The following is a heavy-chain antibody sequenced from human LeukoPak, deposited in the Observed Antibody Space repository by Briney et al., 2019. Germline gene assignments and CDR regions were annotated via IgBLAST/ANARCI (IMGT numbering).Heavy chain of an antibody. CDR3: ARGLPVLRYFDWLFYPYYFDY. CDR2: INHSGST. D-gene: IGHD3-9*01. CDR1: GGSFSGYY. V-gene: IGHV4-34*01. Sequence: KPSETLSLTCAVYGGSFSGYYWSWIRQPPGKGLEWIGEINHSGSTNYNPSLKTRVTISVDTCKNKFSLKLSSVTAADTAVYYCARGLPVLRYFDWLFYPYYFDYWGQGTLVTVSS. J-gene: IGHJ4*02.